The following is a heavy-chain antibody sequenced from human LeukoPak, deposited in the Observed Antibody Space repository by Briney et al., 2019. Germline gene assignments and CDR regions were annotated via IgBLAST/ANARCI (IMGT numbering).Heavy chain of an antibody. CDR3: AKDLGRWAPAANWFDP. J-gene: IGHJ5*02. Sequence: GGSLRLSCAASGFTFSSYAMSWVRQAPGKGLEWVSAISGSGGSTYYADSVKGRFTISRDNSKNTLYLQMISLRAEDTAVYYCAKDLGRWAPAANWFDPWGQGTLVTVSS. CDR1: GFTFSSYA. CDR2: ISGSGGST. V-gene: IGHV3-23*01. D-gene: IGHD2-2*01.